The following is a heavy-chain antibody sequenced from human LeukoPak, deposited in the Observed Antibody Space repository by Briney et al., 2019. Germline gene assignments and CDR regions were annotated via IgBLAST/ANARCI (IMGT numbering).Heavy chain of an antibody. CDR3: AKMVTGFPNWFDP. CDR1: GFTFSNAW. V-gene: IGHV3-23*01. Sequence: GGSLRLSCAASGFTFSNAWMSWVRQAPGKGLEWVSAIRGSGDSTYYADSVKGRFTISRDNSENTLYLQMNSLRAEDTAVYYCAKMVTGFPNWFDPWGQGTLVTVSS. CDR2: IRGSGDST. J-gene: IGHJ5*02. D-gene: IGHD1-1*01.